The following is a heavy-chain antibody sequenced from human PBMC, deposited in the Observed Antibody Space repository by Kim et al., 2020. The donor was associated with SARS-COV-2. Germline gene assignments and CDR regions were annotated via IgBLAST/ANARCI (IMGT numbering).Heavy chain of an antibody. V-gene: IGHV4-34*01. Sequence: SETLSLTCAVYGGSFSGYYWSWIRQPPGKGLEWIGEINHSGSTNYNPSLKSRVTISVDTSKNQFSLKLSSVTAADTAVYYCAGSNYLSGRDYWGQGTLVTVSS. CDR3: AGSNYLSGRDY. J-gene: IGHJ4*02. D-gene: IGHD4-4*01. CDR1: GGSFSGYY. CDR2: INHSGST.